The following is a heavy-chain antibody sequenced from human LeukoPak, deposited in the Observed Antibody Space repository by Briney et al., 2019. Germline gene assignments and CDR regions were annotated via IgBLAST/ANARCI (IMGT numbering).Heavy chain of an antibody. J-gene: IGHJ5*02. D-gene: IGHD3-22*01. CDR3: ARGPSRYYDSSGYYNWFDP. Sequence: PSQTLSLTCTVSGGSISSGSYYWSWIRQPAGTGLEWIVRIYTSGSANYNPSLKSRVTISVDTSKNQFSLKLSSVTAADTAVYYCARGPSRYYDSSGYYNWFDPWGQGTLVTVSS. V-gene: IGHV4-61*02. CDR1: GGSISSGSYY. CDR2: IYTSGSA.